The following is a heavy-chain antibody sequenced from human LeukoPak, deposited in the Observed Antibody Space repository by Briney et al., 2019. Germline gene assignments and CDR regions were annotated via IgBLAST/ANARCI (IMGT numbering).Heavy chain of an antibody. CDR3: ALGRVWFDP. D-gene: IGHD6-13*01. J-gene: IGHJ5*02. Sequence: GASGKVSCKASGYTFTSYDINWVRQATGQGLEWMGWMNPNSGKTAYAQKFQGRVSMTRNTSISTAYMELSSLRSEDTAVYCCALGRVWFDPWGQGTLVTVSS. V-gene: IGHV1-8*01. CDR2: MNPNSGKT. CDR1: GYTFTSYD.